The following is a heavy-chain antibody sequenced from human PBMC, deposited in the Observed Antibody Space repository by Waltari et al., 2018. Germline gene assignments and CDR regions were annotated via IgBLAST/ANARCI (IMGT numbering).Heavy chain of an antibody. D-gene: IGHD7-27*01. CDR1: RASFSGYY. CDR2: SNHSGST. J-gene: IGHJ3*02. V-gene: IGHV4-34*01. Sequence: VQLQQCGARLLKPSEPLSLTCAVYRASFSGYYWSCIRQPPGKGLQWIGESNHSGSTNYNQSLKRRVTITVDTTKNQFSLKLSSVTAADTAVYYCARVAVTGEPTDAFDIWGQGTMVTVSS. CDR3: ARVAVTGEPTDAFDI.